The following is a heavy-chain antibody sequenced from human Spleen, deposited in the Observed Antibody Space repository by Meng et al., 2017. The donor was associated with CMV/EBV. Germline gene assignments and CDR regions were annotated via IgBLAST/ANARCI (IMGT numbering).Heavy chain of an antibody. CDR3: ARGSKMATIRRLDY. CDR2: INHSGST. V-gene: IGHV4-34*01. Sequence: CAVYGGCFSGYYWSWIRQPPGKGLEWIGEINHSGSTNYNPSLKSRVTISVDTSKNQFSLKLSSVTAADTAVYYCARGSKMATIRRLDYWGQGTLVTVSS. J-gene: IGHJ4*02. D-gene: IGHD5-24*01. CDR1: GGCFSGYY.